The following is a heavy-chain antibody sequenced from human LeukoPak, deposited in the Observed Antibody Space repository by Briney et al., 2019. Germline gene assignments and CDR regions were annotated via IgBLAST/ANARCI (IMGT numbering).Heavy chain of an antibody. CDR3: ARAGTFRGVIDWFDP. J-gene: IGHJ5*02. CDR2: ISAYNGNT. Sequence: ASVKVSCKASGYTFTSYGISWVRQAPGQGLEWMGWISAYNGNTNYAQKLQGRVTMTTDTSTSTAYMELRSLRSDDTAVYYCARAGTFRGVIDWFDPWGQGTLVTVSS. V-gene: IGHV1-18*01. CDR1: GYTFTSYG. D-gene: IGHD3-16*01.